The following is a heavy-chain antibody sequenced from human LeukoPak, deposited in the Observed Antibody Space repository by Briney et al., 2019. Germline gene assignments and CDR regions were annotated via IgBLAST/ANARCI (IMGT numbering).Heavy chain of an antibody. CDR1: GLTFSSYA. V-gene: IGHV3-23*01. CDR2: ISGSGGST. CDR3: AFNNMITFGGYVGYFDY. D-gene: IGHD3-16*01. Sequence: GGSLRLSCAASGLTFSSYAMSWVRQAPGKGLEWVSAISGSGGSTYYADSVKGRFTISRDNSKNTLYLQMNSLRAEDTAVYYCAFNNMITFGGYVGYFDYWGQGTLVTVSS. J-gene: IGHJ4*02.